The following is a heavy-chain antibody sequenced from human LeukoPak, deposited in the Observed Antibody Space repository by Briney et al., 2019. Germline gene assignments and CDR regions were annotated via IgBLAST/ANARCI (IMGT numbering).Heavy chain of an antibody. CDR3: ARDQVGDDYCDLYNWFDP. CDR2: IYYSGST. CDR1: GGSISSGGYY. D-gene: IGHD4-17*01. J-gene: IGHJ5*02. V-gene: IGHV4-31*03. Sequence: TSQTLTLTCTVSGGSISSGGYYWSWIRQHPGKGLEWIGYIYYSGSTYYNPSLTSRVTISVDTPKTPSSLKQASMPAAAPAVYYCARDQVGDDYCDLYNWFDPWGQGTLVTVSS.